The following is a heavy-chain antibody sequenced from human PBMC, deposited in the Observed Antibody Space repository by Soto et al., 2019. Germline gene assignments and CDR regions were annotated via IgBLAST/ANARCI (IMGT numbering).Heavy chain of an antibody. CDR1: GFTFSIYA. V-gene: IGHV3-30*18. CDR2: ISYDGNNK. D-gene: IGHD1-7*01. J-gene: IGHJ6*02. CDR3: AKEFMDWNCYYGVDV. Sequence: QVQLVESGGGVVQPGRSLRLSCAASGFTFSIYAIHWVRQAPGKGLEWVAVISYDGNNKYYTDSVKGRFTISRDNSKNTVFLQMNSLRAEDTAVYYCAKEFMDWNCYYGVDVWGQGTTVTVSS.